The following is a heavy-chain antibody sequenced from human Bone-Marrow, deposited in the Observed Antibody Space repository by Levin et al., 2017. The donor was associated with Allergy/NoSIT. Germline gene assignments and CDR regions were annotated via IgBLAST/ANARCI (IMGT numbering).Heavy chain of an antibody. V-gene: IGHV4-38-2*02. CDR1: GYSMSSDYY. J-gene: IGHJ6*03. CDR2: INESGST. CDR3: AREYYMDV. Sequence: SETLSLTCAVSGYSMSSDYYWGWIRQPPGKGLEWIGNINESGSTKYNPSLKSRVTISVDTSKNQFSLPLNSVTAADTAVYFCAREYYMDVWGKGTTVTVSS.